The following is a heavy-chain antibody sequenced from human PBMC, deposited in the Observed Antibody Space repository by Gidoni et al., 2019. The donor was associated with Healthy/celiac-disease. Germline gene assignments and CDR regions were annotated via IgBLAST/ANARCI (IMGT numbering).Heavy chain of an antibody. CDR1: GYTFTGSY. V-gene: IGHV1-2*04. CDR2: INPNSGGT. D-gene: IGHD3-10*01. Sequence: QVQLVQSGAEVKKPGASVKVSCKASGYTFTGSYMHWVRQAPGQGLEWMGWINPNSGGTNYAQKFQGWVTMTRDTSISTAYMELSRLRSDDTAVYYCARGDFTMVRGVMKYFDYWGQGTLVTVSS. J-gene: IGHJ4*02. CDR3: ARGDFTMVRGVMKYFDY.